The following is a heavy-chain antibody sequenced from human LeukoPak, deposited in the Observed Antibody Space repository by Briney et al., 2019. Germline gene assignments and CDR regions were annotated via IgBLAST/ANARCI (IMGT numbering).Heavy chain of an antibody. CDR3: ARAWEYCSGGSCYNYYYYGMDV. D-gene: IGHD2-15*01. V-gene: IGHV3-30*03. CDR1: GFTFSNNG. CDR2: ISYDGDNK. Sequence: GGSLRLSCAASGFTFSNNGMHWVRQAPGKGLEWVAVISYDGDNKYYADSVQGRFTISRDISKNTLYLQMNSLRAEDTAVYYCARAWEYCSGGSCYNYYYYGMDVWGQGTTVTVSS. J-gene: IGHJ6*02.